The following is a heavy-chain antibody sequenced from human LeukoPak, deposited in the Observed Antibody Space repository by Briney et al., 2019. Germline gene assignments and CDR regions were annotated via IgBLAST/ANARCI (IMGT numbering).Heavy chain of an antibody. V-gene: IGHV3-30*18. CDR1: GFTFSSYG. CDR2: ISYDGSNK. J-gene: IGHJ5*02. D-gene: IGHD1-26*01. Sequence: GRSLRLSCAASGFTFSSYGMHWVRQAPGKGLEWVAVISYDGSNKYYADSVKGRFTISRDNSKNTLYLQMNSLRAEDTAVYYCAKAVAAMRGWNWFDPWGQGTLVTVSS. CDR3: AKAVAAMRGWNWFDP.